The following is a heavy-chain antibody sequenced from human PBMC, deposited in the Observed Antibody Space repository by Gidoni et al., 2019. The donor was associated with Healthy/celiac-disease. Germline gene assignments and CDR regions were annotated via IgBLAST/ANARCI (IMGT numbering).Heavy chain of an antibody. CDR3: TTPILLWFGEVDY. Sequence: EVQLVESGGGLVKPGGSLRLSCAASGFTFSNAWMSWVRQAPGKGLECVGRIKSKTDGGTTDYAAPVKGRFTISRDDSKNTLYLQMNSLKTEDTAVYYCTTPILLWFGEVDYWGQGTLVTVSS. CDR1: GFTFSNAW. CDR2: IKSKTDGGTT. V-gene: IGHV3-15*01. J-gene: IGHJ4*02. D-gene: IGHD3-10*01.